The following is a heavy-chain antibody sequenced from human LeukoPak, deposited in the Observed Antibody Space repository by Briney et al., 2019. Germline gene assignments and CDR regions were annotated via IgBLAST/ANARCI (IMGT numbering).Heavy chain of an antibody. Sequence: GGSLRLSCAASGFTFNTYTMNWVRQAPGKGLEWVSSISPPSNYIYYADSVKGRFTISRDNAENSLYLQMDSLRAEDTALYYCVRGSYGDYDNWGQGTLVTVSS. V-gene: IGHV3-21*06. J-gene: IGHJ4*01. CDR1: GFTFNTYT. CDR3: VRGSYGDYDN. CDR2: ISPPSNYI. D-gene: IGHD4-17*01.